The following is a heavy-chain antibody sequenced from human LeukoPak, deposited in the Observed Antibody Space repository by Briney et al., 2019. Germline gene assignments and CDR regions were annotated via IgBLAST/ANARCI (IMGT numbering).Heavy chain of an antibody. J-gene: IGHJ6*02. Sequence: GGSLRLSCAASGXTFSSYELIWVRQAPGKGLEWVSYMSSSGTTIHYVDSVKGLFRNSRDNAKNTVYLEMNSLRSEDTAVYYCARSLIPLGMDVWGQGTTVTVSS. D-gene: IGHD2-21*01. V-gene: IGHV3-48*03. CDR3: ARSLIPLGMDV. CDR1: GXTFSSYE. CDR2: MSSSGTTI.